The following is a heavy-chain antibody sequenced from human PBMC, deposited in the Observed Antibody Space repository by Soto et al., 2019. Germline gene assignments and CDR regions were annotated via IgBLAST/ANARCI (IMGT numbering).Heavy chain of an antibody. D-gene: IGHD3-22*01. CDR3: ARASYYYDSSGYYYFDY. CDR2: ISAYNGNT. J-gene: IGHJ4*02. CDR1: GYTFTSYG. V-gene: IGHV1-18*01. Sequence: ASVKVSCKASGYTFTSYGISWVRQAPGQGLEWMGWISAYNGNTNYAQKLQGRVTMTTDTSTSTAYMELRSLRSDDTAVYYCARASYYYDSSGYYYFDYWGQGTLVTVS.